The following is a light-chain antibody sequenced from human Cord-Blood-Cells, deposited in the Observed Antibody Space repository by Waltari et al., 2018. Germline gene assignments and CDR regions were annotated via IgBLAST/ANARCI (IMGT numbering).Light chain of an antibody. V-gene: IGKV1-39*01. CDR3: QQSYSTPLT. J-gene: IGKJ4*01. CDR2: AAS. CDR1: QSISSY. Sequence: DIQLTQSPSSLSASVADRVTITFRASQSISSYLNWYQQKPGKAPKLLIYAASSLQSWVPSRFSGSGSGTDFTLTICSLQPEDLATYYCQQSYSTPLTFGGGTKVEIK.